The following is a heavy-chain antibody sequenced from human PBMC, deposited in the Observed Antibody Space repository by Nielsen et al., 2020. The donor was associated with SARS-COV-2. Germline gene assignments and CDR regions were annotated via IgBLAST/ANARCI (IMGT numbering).Heavy chain of an antibody. CDR2: TRNKANSYTT. CDR3: AREHSGSYKVDYYFDY. J-gene: IGHJ4*02. CDR1: GFTFSDHY. D-gene: IGHD1-26*01. V-gene: IGHV3-72*01. Sequence: GGSLRLSCAASGFTFSDHYMDWVRQAPGKGLEWVGRTRNKANSYTTEYAASVKGRFTISRDDSKNSLYLQMNSLKTEDTAVYYCAREHSGSYKVDYYFDYWGQGTLVTVSS.